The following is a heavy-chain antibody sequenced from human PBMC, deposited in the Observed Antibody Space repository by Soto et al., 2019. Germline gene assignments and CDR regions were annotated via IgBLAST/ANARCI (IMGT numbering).Heavy chain of an antibody. J-gene: IGHJ5*02. CDR2: IVPLFGTT. D-gene: IGHD2-2*01. V-gene: IGHV1-69*01. CDR1: GGNFSSYA. CDR3: ARARGLSCYNWFDP. Sequence: QAQLVQSGAELKKPGSSVKVSCKASGGNFSSYAISWLRQAPGQGLEGMGGIVPLFGTTNYAQKFKGRLMITADESTTTAYMELSSLRFEDTAVYYCARARGLSCYNWFDPWGQGSPVTVSS.